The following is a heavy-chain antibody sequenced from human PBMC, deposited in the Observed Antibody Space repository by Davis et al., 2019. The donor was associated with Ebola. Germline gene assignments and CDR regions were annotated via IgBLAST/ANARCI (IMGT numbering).Heavy chain of an antibody. CDR2: IYPGDSDT. CDR1: GYTFTSYW. Sequence: GESLKISCQSSGYTFTSYWIGWVRQMPGKGLEWMGIIYPGDSDTRYSPSFQGQVTISADKSISTAYLQWSSLKASDTAMYYCARRSIAAAGTALDYWGQGTLVTVSS. J-gene: IGHJ4*02. D-gene: IGHD6-13*01. V-gene: IGHV5-51*01. CDR3: ARRSIAAAGTALDY.